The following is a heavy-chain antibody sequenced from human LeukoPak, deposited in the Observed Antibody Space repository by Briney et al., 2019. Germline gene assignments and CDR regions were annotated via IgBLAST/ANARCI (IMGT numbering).Heavy chain of an antibody. J-gene: IGHJ5*02. CDR2: IYYSGST. Sequence: SETLSLTCAVYGGSFSGYYWNWIRQPPGKGLEWIGYIYYSGSTNYNPSLKSRVISINTSKNQFSLKLSSVTAADTAVYYCARKYCSTTNCSPFDPWGQGTLVTVSS. CDR1: GGSFSGYY. D-gene: IGHD2-2*01. V-gene: IGHV4-59*01. CDR3: ARKYCSTTNCSPFDP.